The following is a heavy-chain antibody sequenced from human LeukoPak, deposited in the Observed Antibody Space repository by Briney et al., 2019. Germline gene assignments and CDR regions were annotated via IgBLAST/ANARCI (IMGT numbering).Heavy chain of an antibody. D-gene: IGHD3-10*01. J-gene: IGHJ4*02. CDR1: GDSISSSKW. V-gene: IGHV4-4*02. Sequence: PSGTLSLTCAVSGDSISSSKWWSWVRQPPGKGLEWLGEIYQSGSTNHNPSLKSRVTISVDKSKNQFSLKLTSVTAADTAVYYCARTLGSGSTFDYWGQGTLVTVSS. CDR2: IYQSGST. CDR3: ARTLGSGSTFDY.